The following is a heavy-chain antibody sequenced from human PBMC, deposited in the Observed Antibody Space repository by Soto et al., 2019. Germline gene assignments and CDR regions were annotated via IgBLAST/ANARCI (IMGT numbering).Heavy chain of an antibody. CDR2: SYYTGST. CDR1: GDSISNYY. Sequence: SETLSLTCTVSGDSISNYYWSWIRQSPGRGLECVGDSYYTGSTNYNPSLKSRVTISLDTSKNQFSLELTSVTAADTAVYYCATFHSGRYTPFFDYWGQGILVTVSS. J-gene: IGHJ4*02. CDR3: ATFHSGRYTPFFDY. V-gene: IGHV4-59*01. D-gene: IGHD1-26*01.